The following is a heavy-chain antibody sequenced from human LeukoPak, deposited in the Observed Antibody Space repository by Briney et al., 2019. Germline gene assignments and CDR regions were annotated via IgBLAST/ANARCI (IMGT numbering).Heavy chain of an antibody. J-gene: IGHJ6*04. D-gene: IGHD3-10*02. Sequence: GGSLRLSCAASGFTFSTYSMNWVRQAPGKGLEWVSSISSSSSYIYYADSVKGRFTISRDNAKNSLYLQMNSLRAEDTAVYYCAELGITMIGGVWGKGTTVTISS. CDR3: AELGITMIGGV. V-gene: IGHV3-21*01. CDR1: GFTFSTYS. CDR2: ISSSSSYI.